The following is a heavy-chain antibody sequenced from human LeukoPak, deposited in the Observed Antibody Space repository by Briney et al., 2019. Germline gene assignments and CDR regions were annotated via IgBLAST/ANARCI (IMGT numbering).Heavy chain of an antibody. V-gene: IGHV3-30-3*01. CDR3: ASRLDVAT. D-gene: IGHD5-12*01. CDR2: ISFDGSNK. Sequence: PGGSLRLSCAASGFTFSSYTMHWVRQAPGKGLEWVAVISFDGSNKYYADPVKGRFTISRDNSKNTLFLQMNSLRAEDTAIYYCASRLDVATGGRGTLVTVSS. CDR1: GFTFSSYT. J-gene: IGHJ4*02.